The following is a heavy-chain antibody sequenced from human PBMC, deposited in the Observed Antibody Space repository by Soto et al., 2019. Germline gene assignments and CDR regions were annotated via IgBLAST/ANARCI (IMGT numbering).Heavy chain of an antibody. CDR2: INPSGGST. CDR1: GYTFTSYY. J-gene: IGHJ6*03. V-gene: IGHV1-46*03. Sequence: ASVKVSCKASGYTFTSYYSRWVRQAPGQGLEWMGIINPSGGSTSYAQKFQGRVTMTRDTSTSTVYMEVSGLRSEDTAVYYCARDQEPSTLYYDYYYMDVWGKGTTVTAP. CDR3: ARDQEPSTLYYDYYYMDV.